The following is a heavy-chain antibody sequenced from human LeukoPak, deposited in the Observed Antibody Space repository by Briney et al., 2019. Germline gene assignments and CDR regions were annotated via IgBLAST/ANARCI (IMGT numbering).Heavy chain of an antibody. J-gene: IGHJ4*02. CDR1: GFTFSSYA. D-gene: IGHD6-13*01. CDR2: ISYDGSNK. Sequence: GGSLRLSCAASGFTFSSYAMHWVRQAPGKGLEWVAVISYDGSNKYYADSVKGRFTISRDNSKNTLYLQMNSLRAEDTAVYYCAGVVRQQVDYWGQGTLVTVSS. CDR3: AGVVRQQVDY. V-gene: IGHV3-30-3*01.